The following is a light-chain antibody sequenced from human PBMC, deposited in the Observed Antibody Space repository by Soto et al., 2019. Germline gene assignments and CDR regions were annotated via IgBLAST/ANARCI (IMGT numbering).Light chain of an antibody. Sequence: QLVLTQPPSVSGTPGQRVTISCTGSSSNIGGNYDVHWYQQLPGTAPKLLIFANNNRPSGVPDRFSGSKSGTSASLAITGLQAEDEADYYCQSYDSSLSGYVFGSGTKLTVL. CDR1: SSNIGGNYD. V-gene: IGLV1-40*01. J-gene: IGLJ1*01. CDR2: ANN. CDR3: QSYDSSLSGYV.